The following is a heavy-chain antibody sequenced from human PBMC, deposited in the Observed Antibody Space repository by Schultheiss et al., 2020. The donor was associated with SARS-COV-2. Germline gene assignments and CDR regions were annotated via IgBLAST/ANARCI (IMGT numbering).Heavy chain of an antibody. CDR2: IKRTIDGGTT. Sequence: GESLKISCAASGFAFRSYAMNWVRQAPGMGLEWVGRIKRTIDGGTTDYAAPVKGRFTISRDDSKNTLYLQMFSLKTEDTAVYYCTTNWGFDYWGQGTRVTVSS. D-gene: IGHD7-27*01. CDR3: TTNWGFDY. J-gene: IGHJ4*02. V-gene: IGHV3-15*07. CDR1: GFAFRSYA.